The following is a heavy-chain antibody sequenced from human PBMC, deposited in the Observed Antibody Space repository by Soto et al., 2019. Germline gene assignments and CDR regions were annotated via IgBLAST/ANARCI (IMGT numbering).Heavy chain of an antibody. J-gene: IGHJ5*02. V-gene: IGHV3-23*01. CDR2: ISGSGGST. CDR3: AKDARVGIACTGNGFDP. D-gene: IGHD2-8*02. CDR1: GFTFSSYA. Sequence: WGSLRLSCAASGFTFSSYAMSWVRQAPGKRLEWVSAISGSGGSTYYADSVKGRFTISRDNSKNTLYLKMNSLRAEDTAVYYCAKDARVGIACTGNGFDPRGKGTLVTVSS.